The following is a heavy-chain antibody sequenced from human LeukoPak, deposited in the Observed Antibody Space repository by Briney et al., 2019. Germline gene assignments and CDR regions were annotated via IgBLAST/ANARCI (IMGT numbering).Heavy chain of an antibody. V-gene: IGHV1-69*05. J-gene: IGHJ5*02. D-gene: IGHD2-2*01. CDR2: IIPIFGTA. Sequence: ASVKVSCKASGGTFSSYAISWVRQAPGQGLEWMGGIIPIFGTANYAQKFQGRVTITTDESTSTAYMELSSLRSEDTAAYYCARWRRPPDYCSSTSCSVNWFDPWGQGTLVTVSS. CDR3: ARWRRPPDYCSSTSCSVNWFDP. CDR1: GGTFSSYA.